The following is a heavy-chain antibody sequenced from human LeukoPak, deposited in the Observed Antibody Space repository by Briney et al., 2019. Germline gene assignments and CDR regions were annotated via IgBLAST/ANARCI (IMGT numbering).Heavy chain of an antibody. V-gene: IGHV3-7*01. CDR1: RFTFSSYA. J-gene: IGHJ4*02. D-gene: IGHD2-2*01. CDR3: HQPITLPD. Sequence: GRSLRLSCAASRFTFSSYAMHWVRQAPGKGLEWVAYIKHDGSDKSYVDSVKGRFTISRDNAKSSLYLQMNSLRAEDTAVYYCHQPITLPDWGQGILVTVSS. CDR2: IKHDGSDK.